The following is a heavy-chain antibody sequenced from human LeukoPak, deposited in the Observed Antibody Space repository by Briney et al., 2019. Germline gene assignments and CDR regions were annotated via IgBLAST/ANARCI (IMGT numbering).Heavy chain of an antibody. CDR3: AKVTRGSYYYMDV. Sequence: GGSLRLSCAASGFTFSSYAMSWVRQAPGKGLEWVSLISGDGGSTYYADSVKGRFTISRDNSKNSLYLQMNSLRTEDTALYYCAKVTRGSYYYMDVWGKGTTVTVSS. CDR1: GFTFSSYA. D-gene: IGHD1/OR15-1a*01. V-gene: IGHV3-43*02. CDR2: ISGDGGST. J-gene: IGHJ6*03.